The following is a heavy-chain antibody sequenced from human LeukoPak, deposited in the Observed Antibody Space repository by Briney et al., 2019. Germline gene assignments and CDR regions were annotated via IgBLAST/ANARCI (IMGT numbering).Heavy chain of an antibody. Sequence: GSLRLSCAASGFAFSSYSMHWVRQAPGKGLEWIGEINHSGSTNYNPSLKSRVTISVDTSKNQFSLKLSSVTAADTAVYYCARGRVRPIVGAFDYWGQGTLVTVSS. CDR2: INHSGST. V-gene: IGHV4-34*01. CDR1: GFAFSSYS. J-gene: IGHJ4*02. CDR3: ARGRVRPIVGAFDY. D-gene: IGHD1-26*01.